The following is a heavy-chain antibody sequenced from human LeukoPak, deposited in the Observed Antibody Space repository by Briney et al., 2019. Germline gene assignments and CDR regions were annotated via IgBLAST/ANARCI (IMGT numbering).Heavy chain of an antibody. J-gene: IGHJ4*02. CDR2: IVVGSGNT. D-gene: IGHD1-26*01. V-gene: IGHV1-58*01. CDR3: AAVWELPDHYFDY. CDR1: GFTFTSSA. Sequence: GASVKVSCTASGFTFTSSAVQWVRQARGQRLEWIGWIVVGSGNTNYAQKFQERVTITRDMSTSTAYMELSSLRSEDTAVYYCAAVWELPDHYFDYWGQGTLVTVSS.